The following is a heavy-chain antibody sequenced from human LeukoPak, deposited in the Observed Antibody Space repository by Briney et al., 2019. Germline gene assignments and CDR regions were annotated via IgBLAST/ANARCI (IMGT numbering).Heavy chain of an antibody. CDR1: GYTFTGYY. V-gene: IGHV1-2*02. CDR2: ISPNSGGT. D-gene: IGHD3-22*01. J-gene: IGHJ5*02. Sequence: ASVKVSCKASGYTFTGYYIHWVRQAPGQGLEWMGWISPNSGGTNYAQKFQGRVTMTRDTSITTAYMELSRLRSDDTAVYYCARLGTGYDSSGYSIGWFDPWGQGTLVTVSS. CDR3: ARLGTGYDSSGYSIGWFDP.